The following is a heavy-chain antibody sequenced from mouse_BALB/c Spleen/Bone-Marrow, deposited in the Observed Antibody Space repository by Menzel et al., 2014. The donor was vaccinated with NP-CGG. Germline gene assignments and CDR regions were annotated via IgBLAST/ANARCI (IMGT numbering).Heavy chain of an antibody. J-gene: IGHJ2*01. Sequence: EVQLQQSGPDLVKSSQSLSLTCTVTGYSITSGYNWHWLRQFPGNKLEWMGYINYSGYTNYNPSLRSRISITRDTFKNQFCLQLNSVTTEDTATYYCARGGYYGSSYFDYWGQGTTLTVSS. D-gene: IGHD1-1*01. CDR1: GYSITSGYN. CDR2: INYSGYT. CDR3: ARGGYYGSSYFDY. V-gene: IGHV3-1*02.